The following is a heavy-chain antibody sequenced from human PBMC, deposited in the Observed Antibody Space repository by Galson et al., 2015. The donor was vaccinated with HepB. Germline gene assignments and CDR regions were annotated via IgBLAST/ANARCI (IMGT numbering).Heavy chain of an antibody. Sequence: SLRLSCAASGFTFSSYSMNWVRQAPGKGLEWVSYISSSSSTIYYADSVKGRFTISRDNAKNSLYLQMNSLRAEDTAVYYCASRYYDILTGVVGENDYWGQGTLVTVSS. CDR3: ASRYYDILTGVVGENDY. CDR1: GFTFSSYS. V-gene: IGHV3-48*01. J-gene: IGHJ4*02. CDR2: ISSSSSTI. D-gene: IGHD3-9*01.